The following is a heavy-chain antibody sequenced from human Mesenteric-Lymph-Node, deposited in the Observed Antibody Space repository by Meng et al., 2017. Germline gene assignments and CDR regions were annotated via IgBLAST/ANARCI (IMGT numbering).Heavy chain of an antibody. CDR3: AKIAGITPIIMNDDVDV. Sequence: GESLKISCEVSGFTFSNYWMSWVRQAPGKGLEWVANIKQDGSEKYYVDSVKGRFTISRDNAKNSLYLQMNSLRAEDTAVYFCAKIAGITPIIMNDDVDVWGQGTTVTVSS. D-gene: IGHD3-10*01. J-gene: IGHJ3*01. CDR2: IKQDGSEK. V-gene: IGHV3-7*01. CDR1: GFTFSNYW.